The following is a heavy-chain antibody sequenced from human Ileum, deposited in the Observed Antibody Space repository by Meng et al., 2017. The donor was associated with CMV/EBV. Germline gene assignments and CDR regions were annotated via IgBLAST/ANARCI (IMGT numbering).Heavy chain of an antibody. CDR2: TYYRSKWYN. D-gene: IGHD2-2*01. CDR3: ARQFASTFGY. J-gene: IGHJ4*02. Sequence: SETLSLTCAISGDSASSNSAAWTWIRQSPSRGLEWLGRTYYRSKWYNEYALSVKSRITISPDTSKNQFSLQLNSVTPEDTAVYYCARQFASTFGYWGQGTLVTVSS. CDR1: GDSASSNSAA. V-gene: IGHV6-1*01.